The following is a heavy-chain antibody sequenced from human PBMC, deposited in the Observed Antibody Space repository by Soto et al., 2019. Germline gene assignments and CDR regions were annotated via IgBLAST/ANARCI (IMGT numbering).Heavy chain of an antibody. J-gene: IGHJ6*02. CDR1: GGSISSYY. Sequence: SETLSLTCTVSGGSISSYYWSWIRQPPGKGLEWIGYIYYSGSTNYNPSLKSRVTISVDTSKNQFSLKLSSVTAADTAVYYCARDPGGYYYYGMDVWGQGTRVTVSS. V-gene: IGHV4-59*01. CDR2: IYYSGST. CDR3: ARDPGGYYYYGMDV.